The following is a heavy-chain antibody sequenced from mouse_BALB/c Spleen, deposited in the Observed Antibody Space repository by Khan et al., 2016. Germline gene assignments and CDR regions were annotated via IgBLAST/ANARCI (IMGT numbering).Heavy chain of an antibody. D-gene: IGHD1-1*01. CDR2: IDPYDSET. J-gene: IGHJ2*01. CDR3: ARWSTVFDY. CDR1: GHTFTTYW. V-gene: IGHV1-52*01. Sequence: QVQLKQSGAELVRPGASVKLSCKASGHTFTTYWMNWVKQRPEQGLEWIGRIDPYDSETYYDQRFKDKAILTVDRSSSTAYMQLSSLTSEDSAVSCCARWSTVFDYWGQGTTLTVSS.